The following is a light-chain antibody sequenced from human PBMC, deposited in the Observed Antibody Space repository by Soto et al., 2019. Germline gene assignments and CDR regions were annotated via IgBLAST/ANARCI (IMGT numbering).Light chain of an antibody. CDR1: QCVAGN. J-gene: IGKJ4*01. V-gene: IGKV3-15*01. CDR3: QQSNNWPPLT. Sequence: EIVMTQSPATLSVSPGETATLSCRASQCVAGNLAWYQQKPGQPPRLLIYGVSTRATGVPARFSGSGSETDFSLTISSLQIEDFALYYCQQSNNWPPLTFGGGTKVEIK. CDR2: GVS.